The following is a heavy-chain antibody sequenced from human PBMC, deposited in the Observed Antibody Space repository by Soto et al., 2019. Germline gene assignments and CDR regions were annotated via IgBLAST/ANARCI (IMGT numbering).Heavy chain of an antibody. CDR1: GGSVSSATYY. D-gene: IGHD5-18*01. CDR3: ARVAGSTYDHGFSDY. V-gene: IGHV4-61*01. Sequence: SETLSLTCTVSGGSVSSATYYWSWIRQPPGKRQEWIGYVYYSGDTSYNPSLKSRVTISVDTSRNQFSQKLSSLSAAVIVVYYCARVAGSTYDHGFSDYWGQGTLVTVSS. J-gene: IGHJ4*02. CDR2: VYYSGDT.